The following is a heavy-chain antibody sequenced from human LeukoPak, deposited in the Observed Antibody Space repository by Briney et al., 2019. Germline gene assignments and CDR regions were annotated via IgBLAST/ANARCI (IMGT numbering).Heavy chain of an antibody. D-gene: IGHD5-24*01. Sequence: GASVKVSCKASGYTFTSYYMHWVRQAPGQGLEWMGIINPSGGSTSYAQKFQGRVTMTRDTSTSTVYMELSSLRSEDTAMYYCAIRDGYNFGHDYWGQGTLVTVSS. V-gene: IGHV1-46*01. CDR2: INPSGGST. CDR3: AIRDGYNFGHDY. J-gene: IGHJ4*02. CDR1: GYTFTSYY.